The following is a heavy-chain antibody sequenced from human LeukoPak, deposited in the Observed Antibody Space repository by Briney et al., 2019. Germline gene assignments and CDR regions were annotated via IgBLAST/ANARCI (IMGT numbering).Heavy chain of an antibody. V-gene: IGHV4-30-4*01. CDR2: VAYTGST. J-gene: IGHJ4*02. CDR1: GGSITSGEHY. CDR3: ASQPDYDFWSGYYKSGFDY. D-gene: IGHD3-3*01. Sequence: SETLSLTCTVSGGSITSGEHYCSWIRQPPGKGLEWIGYVAYTGSTNYNPSLKSRVTISVDTSKNQFSLKLSSVTAADTAVYYCASQPDYDFWSGYYKSGFDYWGQGTLVTVSS.